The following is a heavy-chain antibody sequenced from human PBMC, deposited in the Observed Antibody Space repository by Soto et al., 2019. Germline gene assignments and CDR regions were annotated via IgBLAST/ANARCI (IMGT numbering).Heavy chain of an antibody. CDR1: GFTFSSYA. CDR2: ISGSGGST. V-gene: IGHV3-23*01. D-gene: IGHD3-16*01. CDR3: AKHRYYDYIWGSPSSPNWYFDL. Sequence: GGSLRLSCAASGFTFSSYAMSWVRQAPGKGLEWVSAISGSGGSTYYADSVKGRFTISRDNSKNTLYLQMNSLRAEDTAVYYCAKHRYYDYIWGSPSSPNWYFDLWGRGTLVTVSS. J-gene: IGHJ2*01.